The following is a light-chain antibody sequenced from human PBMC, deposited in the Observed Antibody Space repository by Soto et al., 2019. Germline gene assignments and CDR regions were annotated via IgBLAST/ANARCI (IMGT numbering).Light chain of an antibody. Sequence: DIQMAQSPPSLSASVGDRVTISCRASQNISTYLSWYQQKPGKAPKLPIYTTSNLQDGVPSRFSGSASGTDFTLTITSLQPEDFRTSYCQQTYSTPRTLGQGTKVDIK. CDR1: QNISTY. CDR3: QQTYSTPRT. CDR2: TTS. V-gene: IGKV1-39*01. J-gene: IGKJ1*01.